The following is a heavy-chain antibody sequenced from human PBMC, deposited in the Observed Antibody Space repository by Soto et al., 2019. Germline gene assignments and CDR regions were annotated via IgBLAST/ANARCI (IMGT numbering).Heavy chain of an antibody. CDR3: ARGPRPTLD. CDR2: IIPIFGTA. Sequence: SVKVSFKASGGTFSSYAISWVRQAPGQGLEWMGGIIPIFGTANYAQKLQGRVTMTTDTSASTAYMELRSLRSDDTAVYYCARGPRPTLDWCQATLVTGSS. CDR1: GGTFSSYA. V-gene: IGHV1-69*05. J-gene: IGHJ4*02.